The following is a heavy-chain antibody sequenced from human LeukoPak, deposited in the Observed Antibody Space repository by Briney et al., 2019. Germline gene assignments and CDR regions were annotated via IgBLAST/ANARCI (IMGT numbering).Heavy chain of an antibody. CDR1: GHTLTDLS. V-gene: IGHV1-24*01. D-gene: IGHD6-19*01. Sequence: ASVKVSFKVSGHTLTDLSMHWMRQSPGKGLEWMGSFHPEDGETIFAQKFQGRVTMTEDTSTDTAYMELSSLRSEDTAVYYCATDRFSSGFAPFDFWGQGTLVTVSS. CDR3: ATDRFSSGFAPFDF. J-gene: IGHJ4*02. CDR2: FHPEDGET.